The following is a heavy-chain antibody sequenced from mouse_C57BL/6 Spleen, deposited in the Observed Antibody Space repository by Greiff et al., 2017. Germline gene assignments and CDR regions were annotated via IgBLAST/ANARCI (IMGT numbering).Heavy chain of an antibody. CDR3: ARNLGYYGSSEYYAMDY. J-gene: IGHJ4*01. V-gene: IGHV2-2*01. CDR2: IWSGGST. CDR1: GFSLTSYG. Sequence: QVQLKESGPGLVQPSQSLSITCTVSGFSLTSYGVHWVRQSPGKGLEWLGVIWSGGSTDYNAAFISRLGISKDNSKSQVFFKMNSLQADDTAIYYCARNLGYYGSSEYYAMDYWGQGTSVTVSS. D-gene: IGHD1-1*01.